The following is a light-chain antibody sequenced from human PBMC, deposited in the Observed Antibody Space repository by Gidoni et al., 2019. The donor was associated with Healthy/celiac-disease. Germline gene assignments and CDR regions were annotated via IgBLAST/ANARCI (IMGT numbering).Light chain of an antibody. Sequence: QSALTQPASVSGSPGQSITISCTGTSSDVGGYNYVSWYQQPPGKAPKLMIYEVSNRPSGVSNRFSGSKSGNTASLTISGLQAEDEADYYCSSYTSSSRYVFGTGTKVTVL. V-gene: IGLV2-14*01. CDR2: EVS. CDR3: SSYTSSSRYV. J-gene: IGLJ1*01. CDR1: SSDVGGYNY.